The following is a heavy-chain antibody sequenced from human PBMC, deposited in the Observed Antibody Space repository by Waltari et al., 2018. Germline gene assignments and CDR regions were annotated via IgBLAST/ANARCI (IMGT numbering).Heavy chain of an antibody. V-gene: IGHV4-4*07. CDR2: IYTSGST. CDR1: GGSISSYY. D-gene: IGHD2-15*01. Sequence: QVQLQESGPGLVKPSETLSLTCTVAGGSISSYYWRWIRQPAGKGLEWIGRIYTSGSTNYNPALKSRVTMSVDTAKNQFSLKLSSVTAADTAVYYCARGPYCSGGSCYSDYYYMDVWGKGTTVTVSS. CDR3: ARGPYCSGGSCYSDYYYMDV. J-gene: IGHJ6*03.